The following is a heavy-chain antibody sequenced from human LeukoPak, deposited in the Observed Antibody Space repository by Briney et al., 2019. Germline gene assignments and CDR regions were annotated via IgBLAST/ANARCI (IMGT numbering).Heavy chain of an antibody. Sequence: GGSLRLSCAASGFTFSSYAMSWVRQAPGKGLEWVSAISGSGGSTYYADSVKGRFTISRDNSKNTLYLQMNSLRAEDTAVYYCAKGFEYSGSYLLFDYWGQGTLVTVSS. CDR1: GFTFSSYA. D-gene: IGHD1-26*01. CDR2: ISGSGGST. J-gene: IGHJ4*02. V-gene: IGHV3-23*01. CDR3: AKGFEYSGSYLLFDY.